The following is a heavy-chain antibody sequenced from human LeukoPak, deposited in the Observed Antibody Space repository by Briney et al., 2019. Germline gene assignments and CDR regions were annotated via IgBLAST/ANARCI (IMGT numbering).Heavy chain of an antibody. V-gene: IGHV1-46*01. J-gene: IGHJ4*02. Sequence: ASVKVFCKASGYTFAGYHIHWVRRAPGQGLEWMGIINPSDGRTSYAQEFQDRVILTSDTSARTVYMELRSLRFEDKAEYYCARENVADSSGWSHFDYWGQGTLVIVSS. D-gene: IGHD6-19*01. CDR3: ARENVADSSGWSHFDY. CDR1: GYTFAGYH. CDR2: INPSDGRT.